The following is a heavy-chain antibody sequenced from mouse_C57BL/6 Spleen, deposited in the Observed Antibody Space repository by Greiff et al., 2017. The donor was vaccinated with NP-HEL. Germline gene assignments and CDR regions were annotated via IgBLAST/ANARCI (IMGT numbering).Heavy chain of an antibody. CDR3: ARFYYSNYWYFDV. CDR2: IDPSDSYT. J-gene: IGHJ1*03. D-gene: IGHD2-5*01. CDR1: GYTFTSYW. V-gene: IGHV1-50*01. Sequence: VQLQQPGAELVKPGASVKLSCKASGYTFTSYWMQWVKQRPGQGLEWIGEIDPSDSYTNYNQKFKGKATLTVDTSSSTAYMQLSSLTSEDSAVYYCARFYYSNYWYFDVWGTGTTVTVSS.